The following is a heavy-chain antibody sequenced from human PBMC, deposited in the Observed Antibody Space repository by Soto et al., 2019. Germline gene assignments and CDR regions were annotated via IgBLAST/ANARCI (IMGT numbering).Heavy chain of an antibody. D-gene: IGHD5-18*01. V-gene: IGHV3-53*02. Sequence: EVQLVETGGGLIQPGGSLRLSCAASGFTVSTNYMSWVRQAPGKGLEWVSVVYAGGSTYYADSVKGRFTISRDNSKNTVYLQKNCLRAEDTAVYYCARGRQPDYYSYYGMDVWGQGTTVTVSS. CDR2: VYAGGST. CDR1: GFTVSTNY. J-gene: IGHJ6*02. CDR3: ARGRQPDYYSYYGMDV.